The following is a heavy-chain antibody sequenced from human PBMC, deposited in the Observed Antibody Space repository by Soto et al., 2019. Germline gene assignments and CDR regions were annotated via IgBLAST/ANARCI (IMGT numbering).Heavy chain of an antibody. Sequence: QVQLVQSGAEVRKPGASVKVSCKASRYTFTDYYIHWVRQAPGQGLEWMGGINPDSGGTNSAQKFQGRVTMTRDTSISTAYMELSILRSDDTAVYYCARAFYSSARAFEIWGQGTMVTVSS. V-gene: IGHV1-2*02. CDR3: ARAFYSSARAFEI. CDR2: INPDSGGT. CDR1: RYTFTDYY. D-gene: IGHD6-19*01. J-gene: IGHJ3*02.